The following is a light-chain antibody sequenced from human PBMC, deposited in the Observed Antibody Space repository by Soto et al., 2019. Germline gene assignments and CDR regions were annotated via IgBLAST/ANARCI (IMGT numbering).Light chain of an antibody. J-gene: IGKJ1*01. CDR2: GAS. V-gene: IGKV3-20*01. CDR3: KQFDGSPRT. Sequence: EIVLTQSPGTLSLSPGYRATVSRRDIQSISNTYLAWYQHKPGQAPRLLIYGASSRATGIPDRFSGSGSGTDFTLTISRLETEDFAVYYCKQFDGSPRTFGQGTKVDIK. CDR1: QSISNTY.